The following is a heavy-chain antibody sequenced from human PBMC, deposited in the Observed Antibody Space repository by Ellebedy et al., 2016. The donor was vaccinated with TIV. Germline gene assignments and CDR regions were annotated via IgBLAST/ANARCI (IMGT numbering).Heavy chain of an antibody. CDR2: INHSGST. J-gene: IGHJ5*02. D-gene: IGHD1-26*01. V-gene: IGHV4-34*01. CDR1: GGSFSGYY. Sequence: SETLSLXXAVYGGSFSGYYWSWIRQPPGKGLEWIGEINHSGSTNYNPSLKSRVTISVDTSKNQFSLKLSSVTAADTAVYYCARALVGATLRNWFNPWGQGTLVTVSS. CDR3: ARALVGATLRNWFNP.